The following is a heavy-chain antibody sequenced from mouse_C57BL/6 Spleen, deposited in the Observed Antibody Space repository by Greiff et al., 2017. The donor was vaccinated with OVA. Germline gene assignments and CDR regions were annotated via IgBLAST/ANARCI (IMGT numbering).Heavy chain of an antibody. D-gene: IGHD1-1*01. CDR1: GFTFSSYG. Sequence: EVQLVESGGDLVKPGGSLKLSCAASGFTFSSYGMSWVRQTPDKRLEWVATISSGGSYTYYPDSVKGRFTISRDNAKNTLYLQMSRLKSEDTAMYYCAREGFTTVVATEYYYAMDYWGQGTSVTVSS. CDR2: ISSGGSYT. J-gene: IGHJ4*01. CDR3: AREGFTTVVATEYYYAMDY. V-gene: IGHV5-6*01.